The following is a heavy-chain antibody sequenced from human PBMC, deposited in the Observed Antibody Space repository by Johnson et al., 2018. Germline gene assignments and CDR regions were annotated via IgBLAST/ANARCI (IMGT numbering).Heavy chain of an antibody. D-gene: IGHD2-2*01. CDR2: IWYDGSNK. CDR3: ARDPDCSSTSCLGMDV. CDR1: GFTFSSYG. Sequence: QVELVQSGGGVVQPGRSLRLCCAASGFTFSSYGMHWVRQAPGKGLEWVAVIWYDGSNKYYADSVKGRFTISRDNSKNTLYLQMNSLRAEDTAVYYCARDPDCSSTSCLGMDVWGQGTTVTVSS. V-gene: IGHV3-33*01. J-gene: IGHJ6*02.